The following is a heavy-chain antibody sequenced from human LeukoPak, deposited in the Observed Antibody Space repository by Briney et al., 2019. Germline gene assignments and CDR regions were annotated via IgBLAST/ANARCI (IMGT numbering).Heavy chain of an antibody. CDR2: IIPILGIA. CDR3: ARDEDMVVTAADDAFDI. CDR1: GGTFSSYA. Sequence: AASVKVSCKASGGTFSSYAISWVRQAPGQGLEWMGRIIPILGIANYAQKFQGRVTITADKSTSTAYMELSSLRSEDTAVYYCARDEDMVVTAADDAFDIWGQGTMVTVSS. J-gene: IGHJ3*02. D-gene: IGHD2-21*02. V-gene: IGHV1-69*04.